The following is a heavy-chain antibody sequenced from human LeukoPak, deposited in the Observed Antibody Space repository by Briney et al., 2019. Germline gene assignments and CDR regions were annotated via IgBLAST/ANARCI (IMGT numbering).Heavy chain of an antibody. Sequence: PSETLSLTCSVSGGSISSFYCNWIRQPSGKGLEWIGYTSYSGNTNYNPSLKSRVTMSVDTSRKQFSLRLTSVTAADTAVYYCTRAPRKAWFDPWGQGTLVTVSS. CDR1: GGSISSFY. V-gene: IGHV4-59*01. D-gene: IGHD1-14*01. CDR2: TSYSGNT. J-gene: IGHJ5*02. CDR3: TRAPRKAWFDP.